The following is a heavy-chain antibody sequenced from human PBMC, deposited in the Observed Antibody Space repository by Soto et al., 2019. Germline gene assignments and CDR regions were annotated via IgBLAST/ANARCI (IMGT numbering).Heavy chain of an antibody. Sequence: GGSLRLSCAASGFTFSSYWMSWVRQAPGKGLEWVANIKQDGSEKYYVDSVKGRFTISRDNAKNSLYLQMNSPRAEDTAVYYFAKRSGETVPAAIYYYYYYMDVWGKGTTVTVSS. CDR2: IKQDGSEK. CDR3: AKRSGETVPAAIYYYYYYMDV. CDR1: GFTFSSYW. D-gene: IGHD2-2*01. J-gene: IGHJ6*03. V-gene: IGHV3-7*01.